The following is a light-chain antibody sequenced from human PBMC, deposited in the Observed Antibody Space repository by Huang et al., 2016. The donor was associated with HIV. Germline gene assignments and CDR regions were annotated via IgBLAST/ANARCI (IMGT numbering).Light chain of an antibody. Sequence: EIVLTQSPGTLSLSPGERATLSYRASQIVKNNYLAWYHQKPGQGPRLLIYGASRRATGIPDRFSGSGSGTDFTLTISRLEPEDFAVYYCQQYDTSPDFGQGTRLEIK. V-gene: IGKV3-20*01. CDR3: QQYDTSPD. J-gene: IGKJ5*01. CDR1: QIVKNNY. CDR2: GAS.